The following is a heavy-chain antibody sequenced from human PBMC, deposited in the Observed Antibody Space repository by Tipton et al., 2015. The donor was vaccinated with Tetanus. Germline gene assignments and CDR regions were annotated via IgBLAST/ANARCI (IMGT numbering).Heavy chain of an antibody. CDR2: ISSYSGNT. CDR3: ATTADNWFDP. D-gene: IGHD1-1*01. J-gene: IGHJ5*02. Sequence: GLVKPSETLSLTCTVSGGSINSGTYYWNWIRQPPGKGLEWIGSISSYSGNTFQNPSLKSRVTITLDTSKNQFSLKVKSVTAADTAVYYRATTADNWFDPWGQGSLVTVAS. CDR1: GGSINSGTYY. V-gene: IGHV4-39*01.